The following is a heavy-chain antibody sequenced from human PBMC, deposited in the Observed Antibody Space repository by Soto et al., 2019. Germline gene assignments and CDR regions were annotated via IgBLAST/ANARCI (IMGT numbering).Heavy chain of an antibody. Sequence: QVPLVQSGAEVKKPGASVKVSCKASGYTFTSYGISWVRQAPGQGLEWMGWISAYNGNTNYAQKLQGRVTMTTDTPTSTAYMELRNLRSDDTAVYYCARDLYRRAAAGTPFDYWGQGTLVTVSS. CDR1: GYTFTSYG. D-gene: IGHD6-13*01. CDR3: ARDLYRRAAAGTPFDY. V-gene: IGHV1-18*01. CDR2: ISAYNGNT. J-gene: IGHJ4*02.